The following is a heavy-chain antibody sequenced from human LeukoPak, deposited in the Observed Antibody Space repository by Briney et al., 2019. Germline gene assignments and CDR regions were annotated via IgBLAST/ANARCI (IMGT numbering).Heavy chain of an antibody. Sequence: SESLSLTCTVSGGSISSGSYYWSWIRQPAGKGLEWIGRIYTSGSTNYNPSLKSRVTISVDTSKNQFSLKLSSVTAADTAVYYCARARITMVRGAPVWFDPWGQGTLVTVSS. CDR1: GGSISSGSYY. CDR3: ARARITMVRGAPVWFDP. CDR2: IYTSGST. J-gene: IGHJ5*02. D-gene: IGHD3-10*01. V-gene: IGHV4-61*02.